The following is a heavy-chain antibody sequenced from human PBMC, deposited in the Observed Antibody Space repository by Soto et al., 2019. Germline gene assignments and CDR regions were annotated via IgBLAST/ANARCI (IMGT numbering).Heavy chain of an antibody. J-gene: IGHJ6*02. V-gene: IGHV3-53*01. D-gene: IGHD2-21*01. CDR3: GSTAGYFYFGMAV. Sequence: PGGSLRLSCAASGFIVSSKYMSWVRQAPGKGLEWVSGIYNTDDTYYADSVRGRFTISRDNSKNTLFLQMNSLRVEDTAVYYCGSTAGYFYFGMAVWGRGTTVTVSS. CDR1: GFIVSSKY. CDR2: IYNTDDT.